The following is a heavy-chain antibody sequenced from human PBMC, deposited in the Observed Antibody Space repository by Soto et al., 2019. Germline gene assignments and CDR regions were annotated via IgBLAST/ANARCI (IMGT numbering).Heavy chain of an antibody. Sequence: SETLSLTCAVSGGSISSSNWCSWVRQPPGKGLEWIGEIYHSGSTNYNPSLKSRVTISVDKSKNQFSLKLSSVTAADTAVYYCARGWDIVVVPAAIDAFDIWGQGTMVTVSS. V-gene: IGHV4-4*02. CDR1: GGSISSSNW. D-gene: IGHD2-2*01. J-gene: IGHJ3*02. CDR3: ARGWDIVVVPAAIDAFDI. CDR2: IYHSGST.